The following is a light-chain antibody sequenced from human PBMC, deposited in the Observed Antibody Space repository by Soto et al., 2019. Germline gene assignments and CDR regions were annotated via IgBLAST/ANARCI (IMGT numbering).Light chain of an antibody. CDR2: DVS. J-gene: IGLJ3*02. CDR1: SSDVGGYNY. Sequence: QSALTQPASVSGSPGQSITISCTGTSSDVGGYNYVSWYQQHPGKAPKLMIYDVSNRPSGVSNRFSGSKSGNTASLTISGLQAEDEADYYCSSYTSSSTWVFGGGPKLTVI. V-gene: IGLV2-14*01. CDR3: SSYTSSSTWV.